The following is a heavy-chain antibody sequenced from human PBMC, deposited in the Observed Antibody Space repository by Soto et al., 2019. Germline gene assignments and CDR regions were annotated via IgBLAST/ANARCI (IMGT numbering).Heavy chain of an antibody. CDR1: GFNFRNAW. D-gene: IGHD3-3*01. Sequence: GGSLSLSCAASGFNFRNAWINWVRQAPGKGLEWVGRIKAKTDRAAPKYAAPVTGRFSLSREDSKTMESLQMDSLKTEDTVVYACTAVCDWYCGLWSVYYYYGMDLWGQGTTVTVSS. J-gene: IGHJ6*02. CDR2: IKAKTDRAAP. CDR3: TAVCDWYCGLWSVYYYYGMDL. V-gene: IGHV3-15*01.